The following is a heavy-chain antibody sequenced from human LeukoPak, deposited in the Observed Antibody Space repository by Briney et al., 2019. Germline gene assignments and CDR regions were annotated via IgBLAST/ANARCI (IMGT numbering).Heavy chain of an antibody. CDR3: ARLLLWFGELSEADY. CDR1: GGSISSGDYY. J-gene: IGHJ4*02. V-gene: IGHV4-30-4*08. Sequence: PSETLPLTCTVSGGSISSGDYYWSWTRQPPGKGLEWIGYIYYSGSTYYNPSLKSRVTISVDTSKNQFSLKLSSVTAADTAVYYCARLLLWFGELSEADYWGQGTLVTVSS. D-gene: IGHD3-10*01. CDR2: IYYSGST.